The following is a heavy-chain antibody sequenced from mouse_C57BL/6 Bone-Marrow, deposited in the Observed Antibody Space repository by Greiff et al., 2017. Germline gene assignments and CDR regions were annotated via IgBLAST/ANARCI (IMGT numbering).Heavy chain of an antibody. Sequence: EVKLVESEGGLVQPGRSMKLSCTASGFTFSDYYMAWVRQVPEKGLEWVANINYDGSSTYYLDSLKSRFIISRDNAKNILYLQMSSLKSEDTATYYCARGAGWDWYFDVWGTGTTVTVSS. V-gene: IGHV5-16*01. CDR2: INYDGSST. CDR3: ARGAGWDWYFDV. CDR1: GFTFSDYY. D-gene: IGHD3-1*01. J-gene: IGHJ1*03.